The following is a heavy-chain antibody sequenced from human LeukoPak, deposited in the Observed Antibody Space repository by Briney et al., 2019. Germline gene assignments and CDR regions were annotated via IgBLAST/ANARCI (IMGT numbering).Heavy chain of an antibody. CDR2: FHYSGST. Sequence: SETLSLTCTVSGYSIISGYSWEWIRQPPGKGLEWIGSFHYSGSTYYNPSLMSRVTISGDTSKNQFSLRLSSVTAADTAVYYCTRAYCSSTSCYTEGWFDPWGQGTLVTVSS. CDR3: TRAYCSSTSCYTEGWFDP. V-gene: IGHV4-38-2*02. J-gene: IGHJ5*02. CDR1: GYSIISGYS. D-gene: IGHD2-2*02.